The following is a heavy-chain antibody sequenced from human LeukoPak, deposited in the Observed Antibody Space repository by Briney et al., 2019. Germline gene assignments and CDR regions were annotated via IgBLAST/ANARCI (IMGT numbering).Heavy chain of an antibody. CDR1: GFTFSSYA. V-gene: IGHV3-23*01. Sequence: GGSLRLSCAASGFTFSSYAMSWVRQAPGKGLEWVSGISGSGGSTYYADSVKGRFTISRDNFKNTVNLQMNSLRAEDTAVYYCAKMVHTEQWLVPFDYWGQGTLVTVSS. CDR2: ISGSGGST. CDR3: AKMVHTEQWLVPFDY. D-gene: IGHD6-19*01. J-gene: IGHJ4*02.